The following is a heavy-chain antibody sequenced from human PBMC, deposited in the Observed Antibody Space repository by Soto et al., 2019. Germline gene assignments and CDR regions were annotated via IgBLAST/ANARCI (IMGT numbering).Heavy chain of an antibody. J-gene: IGHJ3*02. CDR3: ARRYGVAFDI. V-gene: IGHV4-59*08. CDR2: IYYSGST. Sequence: SETLSLTCTVSGGSISGYYLSWLRQPPGKGLEWIGYIYYSGSTNYNPSLKSRVTISVDTSKNQFSLKLSSVTAADTAVYYCARRYGVAFDIWGQGTMVTVSS. CDR1: GGSISGYY. D-gene: IGHD3-10*01.